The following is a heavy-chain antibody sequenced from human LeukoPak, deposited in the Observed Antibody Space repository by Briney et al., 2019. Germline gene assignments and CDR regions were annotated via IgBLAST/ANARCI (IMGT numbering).Heavy chain of an antibody. CDR1: GYTFTIYG. J-gene: IGHJ4*02. CDR3: AYSGPSGGLVGY. Sequence: GASVTVSFTSSGYTFTIYGISWVRQAPAQGLEWVGWISAYNGNTNYAQKLQGRVTMTTDTSTSTAYMELRSLRSDETAVYYCAYSGPSGGLVGYWGQGTLVTVSS. V-gene: IGHV1-18*01. D-gene: IGHD1-26*01. CDR2: ISAYNGNT.